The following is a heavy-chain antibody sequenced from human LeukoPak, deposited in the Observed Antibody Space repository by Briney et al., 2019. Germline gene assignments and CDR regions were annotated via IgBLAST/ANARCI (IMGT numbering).Heavy chain of an antibody. D-gene: IGHD3-9*01. CDR1: GGSFSGYY. Sequence: PSETLSLTCGGYGGSFSGYYWSWIRQPPGKGLEWIGEISHSGTTNYNPSLKSRVTISLDTSKIQFSLNLTSVTAADTAVYYCARRGGDWSNSFDYWGQGTLVTVSS. CDR2: ISHSGTT. V-gene: IGHV4-34*01. J-gene: IGHJ4*02. CDR3: ARRGGDWSNSFDY.